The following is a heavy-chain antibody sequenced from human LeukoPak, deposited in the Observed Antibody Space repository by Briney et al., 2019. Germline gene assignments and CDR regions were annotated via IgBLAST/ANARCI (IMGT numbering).Heavy chain of an antibody. CDR1: GGSISSYY. V-gene: IGHV4-59*08. J-gene: IGHJ5*02. CDR2: IYYSGNI. Sequence: PSETLSLTCSVSGGSISSYYWSWIRQPPGKGLDWIGYIYYSGNINYKPPLKSRVTISGDTSKNQFSLKLSSVTAADTAVYYCARHNWFDPWGQGTLVTVSS. CDR3: ARHNWFDP.